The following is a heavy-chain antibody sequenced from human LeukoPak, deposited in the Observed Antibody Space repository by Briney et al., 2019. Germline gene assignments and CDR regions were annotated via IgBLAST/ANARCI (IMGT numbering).Heavy chain of an antibody. CDR2: IYYSGST. V-gene: IGHV4-59*01. Sequence: PSETLSLTCTVSGGSISSYYWSWIRQPPGKGLEWIGYIYYSGSTKFNPSLKSRVTISVDTSKNQFSLKLSSVTAADTAVYYCARGGGVTYYDSTGYLCYFEYWGQGPLTTVS. J-gene: IGHJ4*02. CDR3: ARGGGVTYYDSTGYLCYFEY. CDR1: GGSISSYY. D-gene: IGHD3-22*01.